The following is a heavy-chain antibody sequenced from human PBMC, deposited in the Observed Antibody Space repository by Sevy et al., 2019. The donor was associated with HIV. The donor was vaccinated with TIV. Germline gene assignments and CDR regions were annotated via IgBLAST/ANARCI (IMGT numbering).Heavy chain of an antibody. V-gene: IGHV3-30-3*01. CDR3: ARVAVSYCTNDCYHRFDY. Sequence: GGSLRLSCAVSGFSFSHYAFHWVRQAPGKGLEWVSLISYDGTYKYYADSVKDRFTISRDNSKNTLYLQMNSLRGNDTAVYFCARVAVSYCTNDCYHRFDYWGPRALVTVSS. J-gene: IGHJ4*02. D-gene: IGHD2-8*01. CDR1: GFSFSHYA. CDR2: ISYDGTYK.